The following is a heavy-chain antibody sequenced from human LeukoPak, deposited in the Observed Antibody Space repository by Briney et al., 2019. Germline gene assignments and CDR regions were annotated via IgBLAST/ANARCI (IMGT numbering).Heavy chain of an antibody. D-gene: IGHD6-13*01. V-gene: IGHV3-30-3*01. Sequence: GRSLRLSCAASGFTFSSYAVHWVRQAPGKGLEWVAVISYDGSNKYYADSVKGRFTISRDNSKNTLYLQMNSLRAEDTAVYYCARASAAAGTNWFDPWGQGTLVTVSS. J-gene: IGHJ5*02. CDR2: ISYDGSNK. CDR3: ARASAAAGTNWFDP. CDR1: GFTFSSYA.